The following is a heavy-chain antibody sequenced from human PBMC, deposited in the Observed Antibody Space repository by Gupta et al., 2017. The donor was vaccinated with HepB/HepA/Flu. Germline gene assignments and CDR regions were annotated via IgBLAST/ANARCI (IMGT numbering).Heavy chain of an antibody. CDR3: AKDPNGDYVGAVDT. CDR2: ITGRGDRT. D-gene: IGHD4-17*01. V-gene: IGHV3-23*01. J-gene: IGHJ3*02. CDR1: GFPFNTYA. Sequence: EVQMLESAGGLEHPGGYMRLSCGPYGFPFNTYAVTWVRQTPGKWLEWVAAITGRGDRTLYADSVKGRFTISRDNSKNILYLQMNSLGVEDTAIYYCAKDPNGDYVGAVDTWGQGTMVTVSS.